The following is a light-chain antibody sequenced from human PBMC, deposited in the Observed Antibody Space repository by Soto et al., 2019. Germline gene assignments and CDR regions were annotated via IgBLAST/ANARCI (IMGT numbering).Light chain of an antibody. CDR1: SSDVGGYDY. V-gene: IGLV2-14*01. CDR2: DVS. Sequence: QSALTQPASVSGSPGQSITISCTGTSSDVGGYDYVAWYQQDPGKAPKLMISDVSNRPSGVSDRFSGSKSGNTASLTISGLQAEDEADYYCGSYTSTSTLYVFGPGTKLTVL. CDR3: GSYTSTSTLYV. J-gene: IGLJ1*01.